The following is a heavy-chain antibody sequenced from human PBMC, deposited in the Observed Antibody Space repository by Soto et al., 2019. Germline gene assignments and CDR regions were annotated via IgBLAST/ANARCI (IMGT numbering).Heavy chain of an antibody. CDR2: IDPSDSYT. Sequence: GESLKISCKGSGYSFTSYWISWMRQMPGKGLEWMGRIDPSDSYTNYSPSFQGHVTISADKSISTAYLQWSSLKASDTAMYYCARADIVVVPAATFGFDPWGQGTLVTVSS. J-gene: IGHJ5*02. CDR1: GYSFTSYW. D-gene: IGHD2-2*01. V-gene: IGHV5-10-1*01. CDR3: ARADIVVVPAATFGFDP.